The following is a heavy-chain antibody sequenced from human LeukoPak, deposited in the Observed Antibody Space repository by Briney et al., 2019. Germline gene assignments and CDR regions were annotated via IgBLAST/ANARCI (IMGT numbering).Heavy chain of an antibody. CDR2: ISGGGGST. CDR1: GFTFDDYA. CDR3: ARTPPSGELFLQSYFYYSMDV. J-gene: IGHJ6*02. D-gene: IGHD3-10*01. Sequence: GGSLRLSCAASGFTFDDYAMHWVRQTPGRDLEWASSISGGGGSTYYADSVKGRFTTSRDNSKNSLYLQMNSLRIEDTALYYCARTPPSGELFLQSYFYYSMDVWGQGTTVTVSS. V-gene: IGHV3-43*02.